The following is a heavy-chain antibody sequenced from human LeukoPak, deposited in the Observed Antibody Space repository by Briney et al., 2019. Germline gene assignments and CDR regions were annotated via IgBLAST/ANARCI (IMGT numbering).Heavy chain of an antibody. J-gene: IGHJ5*02. D-gene: IGHD5-24*01. CDR2: ISGDGGSK. V-gene: IGHV3-43*02. CDR1: GFTFGDYA. Sequence: PGGSLRLSCAASGFTFGDYAMHWVRHAPGKGLGWVSLISGDGGSKYYVDSVKGRFTISRDNSKNSLYLQMNSLRTDDTALYYCAKDPATRDGHGAWFDPWGQGTLVTVSS. CDR3: AKDPATRDGHGAWFDP.